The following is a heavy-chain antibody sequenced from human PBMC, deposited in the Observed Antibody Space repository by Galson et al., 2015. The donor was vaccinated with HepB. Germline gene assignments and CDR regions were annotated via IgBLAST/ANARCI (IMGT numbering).Heavy chain of an antibody. CDR2: IQSDGRST. D-gene: IGHD3-22*01. J-gene: IGHJ3*02. Sequence: SLRLSCAASGLTFSSYYMHWVRQAPGKGLVWVARIQSDGRSTNYADAVKGRFTISRDSAENTLYLQMNSLRAEDTAVYYCARARSGYGNALDIWGQGTMVTVSS. V-gene: IGHV3-74*01. CDR1: GLTFSSYY. CDR3: ARARSGYGNALDI.